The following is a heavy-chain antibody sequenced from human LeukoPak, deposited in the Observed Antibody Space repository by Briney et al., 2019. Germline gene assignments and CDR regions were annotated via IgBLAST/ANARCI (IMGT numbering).Heavy chain of an antibody. V-gene: IGHV3-11*01. CDR3: ARVDKSLRPEGGYGMDV. J-gene: IGHJ6*02. CDR2: ISSSGSTI. CDR1: GFTFSDYY. Sequence: PGGSLRLSCAASGFTFSDYYMSWIRQAPGKGLEWVSYISSSGSTIYYADSVKGRFTISRDNAKNSLYLQMNSLRAGDTAVYYCARVDKSLRPEGGYGMDVWGQGTTVTVSS. D-gene: IGHD4-17*01.